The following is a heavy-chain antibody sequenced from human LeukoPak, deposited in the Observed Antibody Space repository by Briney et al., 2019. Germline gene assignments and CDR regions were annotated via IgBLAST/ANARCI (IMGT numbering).Heavy chain of an antibody. CDR3: ARELQGDNSGTFDAFDI. Sequence: ASVKVSCKASGYTFTGYYMHWVRQAPGQGPEWMGRINPNRGGKKYAQKFQGRGTINRDTAIRTDYMEVRRLRSDDTAVYYCARELQGDNSGTFDAFDIWGQGTMVTVSS. D-gene: IGHD6-19*01. CDR1: GYTFTGYY. CDR2: INPNRGGK. V-gene: IGHV1-2*06. J-gene: IGHJ3*02.